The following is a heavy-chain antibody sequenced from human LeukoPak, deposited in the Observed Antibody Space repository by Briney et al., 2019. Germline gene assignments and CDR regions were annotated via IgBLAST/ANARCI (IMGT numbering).Heavy chain of an antibody. CDR1: GYRFTSYW. CDR3: ARQDDSSPNGAFDI. Sequence: GESLKISCKGSGYRFTSYWIGWVRQMPGKGLEWMGIIYPDDSDTRYSPSFQGQVTISADKSITTAYLQWSSLKASDTAMYYCARQDDSSPNGAFDIWGQGTMVTVSS. V-gene: IGHV5-51*01. CDR2: IYPDDSDT. J-gene: IGHJ3*02. D-gene: IGHD3-22*01.